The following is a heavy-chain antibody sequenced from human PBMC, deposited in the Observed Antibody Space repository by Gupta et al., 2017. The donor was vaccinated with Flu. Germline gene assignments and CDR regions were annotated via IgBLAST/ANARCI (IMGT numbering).Heavy chain of an antibody. J-gene: IGHJ4*02. CDR2: ISWNSGSK. D-gene: IGHD6-19*01. CDR3: VKDNDSGWLHY. Sequence: EVQLVESGGGLVQPGRSLRLSCAASGFTFDDYAMHWVRQAPGKGLEWVSGISWNSGSKGYADSVKGRFTISRDNAKNSLYLQMNSLRGEDTAVYYCVKDNDSGWLHYWGQGTLVIVSS. CDR1: GFTFDDYA. V-gene: IGHV3-9*01.